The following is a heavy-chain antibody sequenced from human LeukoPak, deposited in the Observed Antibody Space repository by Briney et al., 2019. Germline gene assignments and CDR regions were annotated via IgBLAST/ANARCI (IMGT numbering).Heavy chain of an antibody. J-gene: IGHJ4*02. Sequence: GGSLRLPCAAAGFMFSNYVMYWVRQAPGKGLEWVSVVSASGFTTDYADSVKGRFTISRDNSKNTLYLQMNSLRAEDTAVYYCAKGGRGTYYADSWGQGTLVTVSS. CDR2: VSASGFTT. V-gene: IGHV3-23*01. CDR3: AKGGRGTYYADS. CDR1: GFMFSNYV. D-gene: IGHD3-16*01.